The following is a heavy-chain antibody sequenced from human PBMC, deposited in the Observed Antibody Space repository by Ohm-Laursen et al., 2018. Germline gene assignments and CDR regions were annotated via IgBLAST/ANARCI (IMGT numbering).Heavy chain of an antibody. CDR2: INPNTGDT. Sequence: ASVKVSCKASGYTFTSYGISWVRQAPGQGLEWMGWINPNTGDTNYPQKFQGRVTMTTDTSISTAHMELSRLRYDDTAMYYCARGSGFWSDLDVWGQGTTVTVSS. D-gene: IGHD3-3*01. CDR1: GYTFTSYG. V-gene: IGHV1-2*02. CDR3: ARGSGFWSDLDV. J-gene: IGHJ6*02.